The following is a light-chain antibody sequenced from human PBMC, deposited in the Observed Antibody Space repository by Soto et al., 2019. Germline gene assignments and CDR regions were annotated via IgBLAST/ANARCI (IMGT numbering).Light chain of an antibody. CDR3: FSYTSSGTYV. V-gene: IGLV2-14*01. CDR1: SSDVGNYKY. CDR2: EVS. Sequence: VLTQPASVSGSPGQSITISCTGTSSDVGNYKYVSWYQQHPGKAPKLMIYEVSNRPSGVSNRLSGSKSGNTASLTISGLQAEDEIDYYCFSYTSSGTYVFGTGTKVTVL. J-gene: IGLJ1*01.